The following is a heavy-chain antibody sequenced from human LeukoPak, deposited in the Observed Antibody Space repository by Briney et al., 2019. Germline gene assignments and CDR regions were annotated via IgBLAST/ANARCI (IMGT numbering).Heavy chain of an antibody. Sequence: PGRSLRLSCAACGFTFDDYAMHWVRQALGKGLEWVSGISWNSGSIGYADSVKGRFTISRDNAKNSLYLQMNSLRAEDTALYYCAKDKGYSYGYSSFDYWGQGTLVTVSS. J-gene: IGHJ4*02. CDR2: ISWNSGSI. D-gene: IGHD5-18*01. CDR1: GFTFDDYA. V-gene: IGHV3-9*01. CDR3: AKDKGYSYGYSSFDY.